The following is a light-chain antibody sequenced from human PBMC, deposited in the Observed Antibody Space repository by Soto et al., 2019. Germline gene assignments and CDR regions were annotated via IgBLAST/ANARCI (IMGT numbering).Light chain of an antibody. J-gene: IGKJ5*01. CDR3: QQYNSYSYT. V-gene: IGKV1-5*01. Sequence: QMTQSPSSLSASVGDRVTITCRASQSISTYLNWYQHKPGKAPKVLINGASRLHTGVPSRFSGSGSGTEFTLTISSLQPDDFATYYCQQYNSYSYTFGQGTRLEI. CDR2: GAS. CDR1: QSISTY.